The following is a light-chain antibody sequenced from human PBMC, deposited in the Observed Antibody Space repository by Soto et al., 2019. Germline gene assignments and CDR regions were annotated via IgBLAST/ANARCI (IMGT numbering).Light chain of an antibody. CDR3: QQYGSSLSWT. CDR2: DAS. Sequence: VLTQSPGTLSLSPGERATLSCRASQTVRNNYLAWYQQKPGQAPRLLIYDASSRATGIPDRFSGGGSGTDFTLTISRLEPEDFAVYYCQQYGSSLSWTFGQGTKVDIK. J-gene: IGKJ1*01. CDR1: QTVRNNY. V-gene: IGKV3-20*01.